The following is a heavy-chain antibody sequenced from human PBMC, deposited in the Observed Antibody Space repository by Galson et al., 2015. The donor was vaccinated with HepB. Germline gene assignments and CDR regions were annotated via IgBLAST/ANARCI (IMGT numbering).Heavy chain of an antibody. V-gene: IGHV3-23*01. D-gene: IGHD5-12*01. Sequence: SLRLSCAASGFAFSRYAMSWVRQAPGKGLEWVSAISGSDDSTYFADSGKGRFSIFRDNSKNTLYLQMNSLRVDDTAVYYCARDRHPWHIDYWGQGTLVTVSS. CDR3: ARDRHPWHIDY. CDR2: ISGSDDST. CDR1: GFAFSRYA. J-gene: IGHJ4*02.